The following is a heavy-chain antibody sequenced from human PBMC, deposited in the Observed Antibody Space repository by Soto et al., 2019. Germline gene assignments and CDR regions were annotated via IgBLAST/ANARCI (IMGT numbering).Heavy chain of an antibody. D-gene: IGHD3-3*01. CDR1: GDSISRSSHY. V-gene: IGHV4-39*07. J-gene: IGHJ5*02. Sequence: PSETLSLTCSVSGDSISRSSHYWGWIRQPPGKGLEWIGSVHISEKTYYNPSLKSRVTVLMDTSKKEFSLKLRSVTAADTAVYYCASAYYDFWSGPDNWFDPWGQGTLVTVSS. CDR3: ASAYYDFWSGPDNWFDP. CDR2: VHISEKT.